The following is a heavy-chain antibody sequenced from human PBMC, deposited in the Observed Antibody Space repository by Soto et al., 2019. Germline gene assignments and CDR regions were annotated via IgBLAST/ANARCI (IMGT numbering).Heavy chain of an antibody. V-gene: IGHV3-23*01. CDR2: ISGSGGST. CDR1: GFTFSSYA. D-gene: IGHD3-10*01. J-gene: IGHJ4*02. Sequence: EVQLLESGGGLVQPGGSLRLSCAASGFTFSSYAMSWVRQAPGKGLEWVSAISGSGGSTYYADSVKGRFTISRDNSKNTLYLQMNSLRAEDTAVYYCAKVFTMVRGVIITHFDYWGQGTLVTVSS. CDR3: AKVFTMVRGVIITHFDY.